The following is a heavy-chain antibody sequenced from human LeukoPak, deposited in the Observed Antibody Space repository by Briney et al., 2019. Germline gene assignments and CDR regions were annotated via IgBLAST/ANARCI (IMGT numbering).Heavy chain of an antibody. CDR2: KYYSGRA. D-gene: IGHD2-2*01. Sequence: PSETLSLTCSVSGISISDGRYYWAWIRQRRGGGLEWIEYKYYSGRANDNPSLKRRLTISIDTPENQFSLHLSSVTAADTAMYYCATPYCSSLSCLDVFNIWGQGRMVTVSS. J-gene: IGHJ3*02. V-gene: IGHV4-31*03. CDR1: GISISDGRYY. CDR3: ATPYCSSLSCLDVFNI.